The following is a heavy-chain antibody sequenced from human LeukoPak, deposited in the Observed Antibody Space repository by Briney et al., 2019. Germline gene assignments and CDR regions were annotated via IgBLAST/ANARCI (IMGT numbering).Heavy chain of an antibody. D-gene: IGHD1-14*01. CDR1: GFTFSSYA. V-gene: IGHV3-23*01. Sequence: GGSLRLSCAASGFTFSSYAMSWVRQAPGKGLEWVSAISGSGGSTYYADSVKGRFTISRDNAKNSLYLQMNSLRAEDTALYYCAKGTSHLGVSDYFDYWGQGTLVTVSS. J-gene: IGHJ4*02. CDR3: AKGTSHLGVSDYFDY. CDR2: ISGSGGST.